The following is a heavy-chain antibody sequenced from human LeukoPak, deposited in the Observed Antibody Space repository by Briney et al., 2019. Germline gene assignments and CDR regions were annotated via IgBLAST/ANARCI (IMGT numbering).Heavy chain of an antibody. D-gene: IGHD2-8*01. CDR2: IYSSGST. CDR1: GGSISNYY. J-gene: IGHJ4*02. CDR3: AREIANCINGVCPPAGNFDY. V-gene: IGHV4-4*07. Sequence: PSETLSLTCTVSGGSISNYYWSWIRQPAGKGLEWIGRIYSSGSTNYKPSLKSRVTISLDKSKNQFSLKLSSVTAADTAVYYCAREIANCINGVCPPAGNFDYWGQGTLVTVSS.